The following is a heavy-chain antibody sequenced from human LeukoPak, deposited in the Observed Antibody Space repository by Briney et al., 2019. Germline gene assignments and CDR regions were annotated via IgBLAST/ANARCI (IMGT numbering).Heavy chain of an antibody. CDR3: ARDPHQIVGASTFFDY. J-gene: IGHJ4*02. V-gene: IGHV7-4-1*02. D-gene: IGHD1-26*01. CDR2: INTNTGNP. Sequence: GASVKVSCKASGYTFTSYAMNWVRQAPGQGLEWMGWINTNTGNPTSAQGFTGRFVFSLDTSVSTAYLQISSLKAEDTAVYYCARDPHQIVGASTFFDYWGQGTLVTVSS. CDR1: GYTFTSYA.